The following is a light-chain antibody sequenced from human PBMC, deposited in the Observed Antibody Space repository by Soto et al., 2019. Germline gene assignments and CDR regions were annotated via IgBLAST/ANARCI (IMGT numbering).Light chain of an antibody. J-gene: IGKJ1*01. CDR1: QSISDT. CDR2: GAS. Sequence: EIVMTQSPATLSVSPGGRATLSCRASQSISDTLAWYQQKLGQAPRLLIYGASTRAPGFPARFSGSGSGTDFTLTISSLQSEDFAVYYCQQYNNWPWTFGQGTKVDIK. V-gene: IGKV3-15*01. CDR3: QQYNNWPWT.